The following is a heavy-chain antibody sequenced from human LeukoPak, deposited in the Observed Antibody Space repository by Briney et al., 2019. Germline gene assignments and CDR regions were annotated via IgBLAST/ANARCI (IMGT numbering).Heavy chain of an antibody. Sequence: SETLSLTCTVSGGSISSGGYYWSWIRQPPGKGLEWIGYIYHSGSTYYNPSLKSRVTISVDRSKNQFSLKLSSVTAADTAVYYCARGGNIVVVPEGGMDVWGKGTTVTVSS. V-gene: IGHV4-30-2*01. CDR3: ARGGNIVVVPEGGMDV. CDR2: IYHSGST. D-gene: IGHD2-2*01. CDR1: GGSISSGGYY. J-gene: IGHJ6*04.